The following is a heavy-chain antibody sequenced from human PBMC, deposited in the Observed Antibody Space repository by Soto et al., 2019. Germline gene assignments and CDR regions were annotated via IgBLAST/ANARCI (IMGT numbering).Heavy chain of an antibody. CDR1: GFTFTNYA. Sequence: EVQLLESGGGLVQPGGSLRLSCAASGFTFTNYAMKWVRQAPGKGLEWVSAVSGSGGNTYYADSVKGRFTISRDNSKNTLYLQMNSLRADDTAVYYCARTVTGDYWGQGTLVTVSS. D-gene: IGHD4-17*01. CDR3: ARTVTGDY. J-gene: IGHJ4*02. V-gene: IGHV3-23*01. CDR2: VSGSGGNT.